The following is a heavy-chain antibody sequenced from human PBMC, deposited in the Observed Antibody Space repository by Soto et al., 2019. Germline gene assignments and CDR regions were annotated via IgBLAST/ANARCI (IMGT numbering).Heavy chain of an antibody. J-gene: IGHJ5*02. CDR3: AREFMGFEIRWFEA. V-gene: IGHV3-30-3*01. CDR1: GFTFISDA. CDR2: ISYDGSNK. D-gene: IGHD3-10*01. Sequence: LSCAASGFTFISDAMHWVRQAPGKGLEWVAVISYDGSNKYYADSVKGRFTISRDNSKNTLYLQMNSLRAEDTAVYYCAREFMGFEIRWFEAWGQGTLVSVS.